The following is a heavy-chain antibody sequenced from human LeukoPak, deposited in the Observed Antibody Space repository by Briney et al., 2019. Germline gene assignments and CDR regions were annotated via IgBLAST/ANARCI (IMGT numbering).Heavy chain of an antibody. Sequence: GGSLRLSRAASGFTFSSYSMNWVRQAPGKGLEWVSSISSSSGYIYYADSVKGRFTISRDNAKNSLYLQMNSLRAEDTAVYYCARDTQYSSGCFDYWGQGTLVTVSS. CDR2: ISSSSGYI. V-gene: IGHV3-21*01. CDR1: GFTFSSYS. D-gene: IGHD6-19*01. CDR3: ARDTQYSSGCFDY. J-gene: IGHJ4*02.